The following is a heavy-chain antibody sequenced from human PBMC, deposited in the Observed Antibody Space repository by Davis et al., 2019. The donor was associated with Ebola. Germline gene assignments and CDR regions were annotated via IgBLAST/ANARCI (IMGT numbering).Heavy chain of an antibody. D-gene: IGHD1-26*01. V-gene: IGHV3-23*01. Sequence: GESLKISCAASGFSFNTYAMTWVRRAPGKGLEWVSTLGLSADTYYADSVKGRFTISRDNSKNTLHLQMNSLRVEDTAIYYCVKDTSTIWFDIWGQGTMVTVSS. CDR1: GFSFNTYA. CDR2: LGLSADT. CDR3: VKDTSTIWFDI. J-gene: IGHJ3*02.